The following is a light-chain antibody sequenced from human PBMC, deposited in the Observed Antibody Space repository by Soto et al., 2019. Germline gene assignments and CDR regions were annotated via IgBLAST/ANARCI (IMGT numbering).Light chain of an antibody. J-gene: IGKJ1*01. V-gene: IGKV1-39*01. CDR3: HQTYSVPPT. CDR2: AAS. Sequence: DIQMTQSPSSLSASVGDRVTITCRASQRVSTYLNWYQQRPGKAPKLLIYAASTLQTGVPSTFSGSASGTNFTLTISSLQPEDFATYYCHQTYSVPPTFGQGT. CDR1: QRVSTY.